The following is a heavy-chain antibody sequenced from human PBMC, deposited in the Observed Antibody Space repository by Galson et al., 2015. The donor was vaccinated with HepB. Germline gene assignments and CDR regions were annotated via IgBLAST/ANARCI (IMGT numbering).Heavy chain of an antibody. CDR3: ARSSSGWYDHDY. CDR2: IRQDGSEK. J-gene: IGHJ4*02. V-gene: IGHV3-7*01. Sequence: SLRLSCAASGFTFSSYWMSWVRQAPGKGLEWVANIRQDGSEKYYVDSVKGRFTISRDNAKNSLYLQMNSLRDEDTAVYYCARSSSGWYDHDYWGQGTLVTVSS. D-gene: IGHD6-19*01. CDR1: GFTFSSYW.